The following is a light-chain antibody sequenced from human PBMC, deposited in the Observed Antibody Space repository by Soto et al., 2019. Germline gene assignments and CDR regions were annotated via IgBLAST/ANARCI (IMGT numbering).Light chain of an antibody. CDR3: QQYGSSPYT. J-gene: IGKJ2*01. CDR2: SAS. CDR1: QSVSSRS. Sequence: EIVLTQSPGTLSLSPGERATLSCRASQSVSSRSLAWYQQKPGQAPTLLIYSASTMATGIPDRFSGSGSGTDFTLTISRLEPEDSAVYYCQQYGSSPYTFGQGTKLDIK. V-gene: IGKV3-20*01.